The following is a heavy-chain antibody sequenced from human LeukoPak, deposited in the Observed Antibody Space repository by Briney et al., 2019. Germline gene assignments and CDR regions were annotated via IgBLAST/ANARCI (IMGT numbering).Heavy chain of an antibody. CDR1: GYTFTSYY. D-gene: IGHD3-22*01. CDR2: INPSGGST. J-gene: IGHJ4*02. V-gene: IGHV1-46*01. Sequence: ASVKASCKASGYTFTSYYMHWVRQAPGQGLEWMGIINPSGGSTSYAQKFQGRVTMTRDTSTSTVYMELSSLRSEDTAVYYCARELAHYDSSGYGVDYWGQGTLVTVSS. CDR3: ARELAHYDSSGYGVDY.